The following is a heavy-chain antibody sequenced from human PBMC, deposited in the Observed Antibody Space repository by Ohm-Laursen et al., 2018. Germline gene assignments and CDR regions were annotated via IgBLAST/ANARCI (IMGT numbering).Heavy chain of an antibody. CDR2: ISWNSGSI. Sequence: SLRLSCSASGFTFDDYAMHWVRQAPGKGLEWVSGISWNSGSIGYADSVKGRFTISRDNAKNSLYLQINSLKGEDTAVYFCARDPTFHAFDIWGQGTMVTVSS. J-gene: IGHJ3*02. CDR1: GFTFDDYA. CDR3: ARDPTFHAFDI. V-gene: IGHV3-9*01. D-gene: IGHD2/OR15-2a*01.